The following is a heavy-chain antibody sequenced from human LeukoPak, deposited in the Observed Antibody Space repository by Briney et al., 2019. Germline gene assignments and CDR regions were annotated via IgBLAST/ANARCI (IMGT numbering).Heavy chain of an antibody. CDR2: ISNSGGIS. Sequence: GGSLRLSCAASGFTFSSYAMSWVRQPPGKGLEWVSIISNSGGISVYADSVKGRFTISRDNSKNTLYLQMSSLRAEDTAVYYCAVEGFDIWGHGTMVTVSS. V-gene: IGHV3-23*01. D-gene: IGHD1-1*01. J-gene: IGHJ3*02. CDR3: AVEGFDI. CDR1: GFTFSSYA.